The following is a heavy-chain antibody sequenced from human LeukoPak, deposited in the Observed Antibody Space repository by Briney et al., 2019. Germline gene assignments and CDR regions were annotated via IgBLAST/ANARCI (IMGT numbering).Heavy chain of an antibody. J-gene: IGHJ4*02. CDR2: IYYSGST. CDR3: ARHSRQPIAAAGPIDY. D-gene: IGHD6-13*01. V-gene: IGHV4-59*08. Sequence: PSETLSLTCTVSGGSISSYYWSWIRRPPGKGLEWIGYIYYSGSTNYNPSLKSRVTISVDTSKNQFSLKLSSVTAADTAVYYCARHSRQPIAAAGPIDYWGQGTPVTVSS. CDR1: GGSISSYY.